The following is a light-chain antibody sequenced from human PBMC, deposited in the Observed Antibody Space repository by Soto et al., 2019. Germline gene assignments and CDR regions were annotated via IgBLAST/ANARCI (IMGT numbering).Light chain of an antibody. V-gene: IGKV1-33*01. CDR1: QDIGNH. CDR3: QQYDNLPLI. J-gene: IGKJ4*01. CDR2: DAS. Sequence: DIQMTQSPSSLSASVGDRVTITCQASQDIGNHLNWYQQKPGKAPNLLIYDASNFERGVPSRFSGSGSGTHFTLTISSLQPEDVATYYCQQYDNLPLIFGGGTKVDIK.